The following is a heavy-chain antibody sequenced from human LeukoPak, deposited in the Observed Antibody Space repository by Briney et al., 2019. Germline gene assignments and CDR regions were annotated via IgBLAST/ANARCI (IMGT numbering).Heavy chain of an antibody. J-gene: IGHJ3*02. V-gene: IGHV3-11*01. CDR3: ARESGSSYGNSFDI. CDR2: ISSSGSTI. Sequence: GRSLRLSCAVSGLSFSDYYMSWIRQAAGKGLEWVSYISSSGSTIYYGDFVKGRFTISRDNAKNSLFLQMNSLRAEDTAVYYCARESGSSYGNSFDIWRQGTMVTVSS. CDR1: GLSFSDYY. D-gene: IGHD3-10*01.